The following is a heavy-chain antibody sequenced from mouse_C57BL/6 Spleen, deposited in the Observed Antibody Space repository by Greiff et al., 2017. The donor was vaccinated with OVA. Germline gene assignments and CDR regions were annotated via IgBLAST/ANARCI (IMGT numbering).Heavy chain of an antibody. Sequence: QVQLQQSGAELVKPGASVKISCKASGYAFSSYWMNWVKQRPGKGLEWIGQIYPGDGDTNYNGKFKGKATLTADKSSSTAYMQLSSLTSEDSAVYFCARWGGYEGYFDYWGQGTTLTVSS. CDR1: GYAFSSYW. D-gene: IGHD2-2*01. CDR3: ARWGGYEGYFDY. J-gene: IGHJ2*01. V-gene: IGHV1-80*01. CDR2: IYPGDGDT.